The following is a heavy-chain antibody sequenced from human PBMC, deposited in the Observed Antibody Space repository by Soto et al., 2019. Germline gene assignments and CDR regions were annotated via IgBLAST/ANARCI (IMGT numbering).Heavy chain of an antibody. CDR3: ARVVRGVVNWFDP. Sequence: HLVQSGPQVKKPGASVSVSCKTSGDTFTNFGLSWVRQAPGQGLEWMGWIATYNSNRNYAQKFQVRLTLTTYTSTSTAYMELKSLTYDDTAVYYCARVVRGVVNWFDPWGQGTLVTVSS. J-gene: IGHJ5*02. CDR2: IATYNSNR. D-gene: IGHD3-10*01. V-gene: IGHV1-18*01. CDR1: GDTFTNFG.